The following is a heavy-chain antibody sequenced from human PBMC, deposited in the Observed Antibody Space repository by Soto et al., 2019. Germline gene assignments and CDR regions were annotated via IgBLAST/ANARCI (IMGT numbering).Heavy chain of an antibody. CDR1: GFTFSSYG. D-gene: IGHD2-2*01. CDR3: ARRYCSSTSCLMDV. CDR2: ISSSSGTTI. V-gene: IGHV3-48*03. Sequence: GGSLRLSCAVSGFTFSSYGMNWVRQAPGKGLEWVSYISSSSGTTIFYADSVKGRCTISRDNAKNSLYLQMNSLRAEDTAVYYCARRYCSSTSCLMDVWGQGTTVTVSS. J-gene: IGHJ6*02.